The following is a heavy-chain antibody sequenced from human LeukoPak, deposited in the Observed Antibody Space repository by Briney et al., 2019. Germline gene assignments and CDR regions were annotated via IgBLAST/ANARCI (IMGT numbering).Heavy chain of an antibody. V-gene: IGHV3-30*02. CDR2: IRYDGSNK. J-gene: IGHJ2*01. CDR3: ARATVAVAGDYWYFDL. CDR1: GFTFSSYG. D-gene: IGHD6-19*01. Sequence: PGGSLRLSCAASGFTFSSYGMHWVRQAPGKGLEWVAFIRYDGSNKYYADSVKGRFTISRDNSKNTLYLQMNSLRAEDTAVYYCARATVAVAGDYWYFDLWGRGTLVTVSS.